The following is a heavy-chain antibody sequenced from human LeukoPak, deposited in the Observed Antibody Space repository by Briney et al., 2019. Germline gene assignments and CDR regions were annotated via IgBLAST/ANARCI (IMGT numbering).Heavy chain of an antibody. D-gene: IGHD3-10*01. J-gene: IGHJ4*02. Sequence: PSETLSLTCAVSGGSFSGYYWSWIRQPPGKGLEWIGEIYHSGSTNYNPSLKSRVSISVDTSKNQFSLKLSSVTAADTAGYYCARTPMVRTVTPLPRGRLEAYYTDDWSQGSLVTVSS. CDR3: ARTPMVRTVTPLPRGRLEAYYTDD. CDR1: GGSFSGYY. V-gene: IGHV4-34*01. CDR2: IYHSGST.